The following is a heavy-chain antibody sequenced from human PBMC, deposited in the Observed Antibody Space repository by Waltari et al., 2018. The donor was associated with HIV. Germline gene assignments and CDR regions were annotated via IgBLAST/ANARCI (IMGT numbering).Heavy chain of an antibody. CDR1: GGSFSGYY. Sequence: QVQLQQWGAGLLKPSETLSLTCAVYGGSFSGYYWSWIRQPPGKGLEWIGEINHSGSTNYNPSLKSRVTISVDTSKNQFSLKLSSVTAADTAVYYCARVIRCSGGSCYSHFDYWGQGTLVTVSS. CDR3: ARVIRCSGGSCYSHFDY. CDR2: INHSGST. V-gene: IGHV4-34*01. J-gene: IGHJ4*02. D-gene: IGHD2-15*01.